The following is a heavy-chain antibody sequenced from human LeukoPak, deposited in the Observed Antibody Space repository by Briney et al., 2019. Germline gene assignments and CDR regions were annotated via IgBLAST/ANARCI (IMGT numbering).Heavy chain of an antibody. CDR3: ARDRSSSSAIGPDY. CDR2: ISSSGSTI. D-gene: IGHD6-6*01. Sequence: GGSLRLSCAASGFTVSSNYMNWVRQAPGKGLEWASYISSSGSTIYYADSVKGRFTISRDNAKNSLYLQMNSLRAEDTAVYYCARDRSSSSAIGPDYWGQGTLVTVSS. J-gene: IGHJ4*02. V-gene: IGHV3-48*04. CDR1: GFTVSSNY.